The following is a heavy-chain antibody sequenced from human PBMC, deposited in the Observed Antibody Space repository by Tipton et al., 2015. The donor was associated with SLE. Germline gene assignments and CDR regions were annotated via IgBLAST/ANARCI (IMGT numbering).Heavy chain of an antibody. CDR2: INHGRST. D-gene: IGHD5-12*01. Sequence: TLSLTCAVYGGSFSGYYWTWIRQPPGKGLEWIGEINHGRSTNYNPSLKSRVTISVDTSKKQFSLKLRSATAADTAVYYCARGHERHYDSPNFDIWGQGTMVTVSS. J-gene: IGHJ3*02. V-gene: IGHV4-34*01. CDR1: GGSFSGYY. CDR3: ARGHERHYDSPNFDI.